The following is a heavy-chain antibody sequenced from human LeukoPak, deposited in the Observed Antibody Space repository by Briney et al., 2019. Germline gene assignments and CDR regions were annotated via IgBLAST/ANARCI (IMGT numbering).Heavy chain of an antibody. Sequence: PGGSLRLSCAASGFTVSSNYMSWVRQAPGKGLEWVSVIYSGGTTNDADSVKGRFTISRDNSKNTLYLQMNNLRAEDTALYYCAKNQGQWLVPVDYWGQGTLVTVSS. CDR1: GFTVSSNY. CDR3: AKNQGQWLVPVDY. CDR2: IYSGGTT. D-gene: IGHD6-19*01. J-gene: IGHJ4*02. V-gene: IGHV3-53*01.